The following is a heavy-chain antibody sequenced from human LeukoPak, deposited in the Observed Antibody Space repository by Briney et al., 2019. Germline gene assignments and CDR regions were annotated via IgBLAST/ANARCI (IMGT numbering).Heavy chain of an antibody. CDR3: AKEGEMAQFDY. CDR1: GITLSNYG. D-gene: IGHD5-24*01. Sequence: GGSLRLSCAVSGITLSNYGMSWVRQAPGKGLEWVAGISDSGGSTNYADSVKGRFTISRDNSKNTLYLQMNSLRAEDTAVYYCAKEGEMAQFDYWGQGTLVTVSS. V-gene: IGHV3-23*01. J-gene: IGHJ4*02. CDR2: ISDSGGST.